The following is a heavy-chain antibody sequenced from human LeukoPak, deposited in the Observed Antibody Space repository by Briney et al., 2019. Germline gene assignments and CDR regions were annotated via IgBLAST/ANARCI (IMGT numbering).Heavy chain of an antibody. J-gene: IGHJ4*02. V-gene: IGHV1-18*01. Sequence: ASVTVSCKASGYTFTNYGISWVRQAPGQGLEWMGWISANNGNRNYALKLQDRVSMTTDTSTSTAYMELRSLRSDDTAVYYCARQGYGGHSQGAADYWGQGTLVTVSS. CDR2: ISANNGNR. CDR3: ARQGYGGHSQGAADY. CDR1: GYTFTNYG. D-gene: IGHD4-23*01.